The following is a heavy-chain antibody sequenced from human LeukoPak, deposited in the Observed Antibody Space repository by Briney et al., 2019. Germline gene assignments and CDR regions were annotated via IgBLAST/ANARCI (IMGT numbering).Heavy chain of an antibody. CDR1: GGSFSGYY. Sequence: SETLSLTCAVYGGSFSGYYWSWIRQPPGKGLEWIGEINHSGSTNYNPSLKSRVTISVDTSKNQFSLKLSSVTAADTAVYYCARNDGDSYGPDAFDIWGQGTMVTVSS. CDR3: ARNDGDSYGPDAFDI. J-gene: IGHJ3*02. D-gene: IGHD5-18*01. CDR2: INHSGST. V-gene: IGHV4-34*01.